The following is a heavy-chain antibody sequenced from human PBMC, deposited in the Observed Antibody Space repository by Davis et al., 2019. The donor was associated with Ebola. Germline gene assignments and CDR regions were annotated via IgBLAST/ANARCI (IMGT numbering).Heavy chain of an antibody. CDR2: ISYDGSNK. V-gene: IGHV3-30-3*01. D-gene: IGHD2-2*01. J-gene: IGHJ4*02. CDR3: ARGPAATQSLDY. CDR1: GFTFSSYA. Sequence: GESLKISCAASGFTFSSYAMHWVRQAPGKGLEWVAVISYDGSNKYYADSVKGRFTISRDNSKNTLYLQMNSLKDEDTAVYYCARGPAATQSLDYWGQGTLVTVSS.